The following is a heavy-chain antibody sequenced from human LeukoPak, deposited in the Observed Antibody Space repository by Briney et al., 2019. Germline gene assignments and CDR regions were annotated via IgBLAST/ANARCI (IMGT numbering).Heavy chain of an antibody. D-gene: IGHD2-2*01. J-gene: IGHJ6*04. CDR3: ARDLSPVYCSSTSCYSNYGMDV. Sequence: GGPLRLSCAASGFPFSSYAMSWVRQAPGKGLEWVSSISSSSSYIYYADSVKGRFTISRDNAKNSLYLQMNSLRAEDTAVYYCARDLSPVYCSSTSCYSNYGMDVWGKGTTVTVSS. V-gene: IGHV3-21*01. CDR2: ISSSSSYI. CDR1: GFPFSSYA.